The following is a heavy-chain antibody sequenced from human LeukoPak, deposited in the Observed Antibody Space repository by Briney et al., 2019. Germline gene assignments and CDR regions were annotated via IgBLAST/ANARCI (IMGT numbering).Heavy chain of an antibody. CDR1: GGSLNTYY. V-gene: IGHV4-59*03. J-gene: IGHJ4*02. Sequence: PSGTLSLTCTVSGGSLNTYYWSWIRQPPGKGLEWIGYVHYSGTTEYNPYLKSGVTISIDTSKNQCTLKLTSVTAADTAVYYFVGVGQWLAFDYWGQGTLVTDSP. CDR2: VHYSGTT. CDR3: VGVGQWLAFDY. D-gene: IGHD6-19*01.